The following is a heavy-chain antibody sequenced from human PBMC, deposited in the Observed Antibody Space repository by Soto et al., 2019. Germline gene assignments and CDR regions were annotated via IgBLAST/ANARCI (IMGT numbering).Heavy chain of an antibody. Sequence: SATLSLTCGVSGYSITSGFYWGWVRQPPGKGLEWTGTISYSAKTFYNPSLASRSSMAVDSSKNQFSLRLTSVTAADTALYYCTRGAGAPWVRFDSWGRGILVTVSS. V-gene: IGHV4-38-2*01. D-gene: IGHD3-16*01. CDR1: GYSITSGFY. CDR3: TRGAGAPWVRFDS. J-gene: IGHJ4*02. CDR2: ISYSAKT.